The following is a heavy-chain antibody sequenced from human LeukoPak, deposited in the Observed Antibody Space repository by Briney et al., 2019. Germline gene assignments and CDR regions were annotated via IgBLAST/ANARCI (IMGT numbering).Heavy chain of an antibody. CDR1: GFTFSSYG. J-gene: IGHJ4*02. CDR2: TWFDGSRE. D-gene: IGHD1-20*01. V-gene: IGHV3-33*01. CDR3: ARDSGITGIQRALDY. Sequence: GGSLRLTCAASGFTFSSYGMHGVRQAPGKGLEWVALTWFDGSREYYGDSVKGRFTISRDNSKNTLHLQMSSLRAEDTAVYFCARDSGITGIQRALDYWGQGTLVTVSS.